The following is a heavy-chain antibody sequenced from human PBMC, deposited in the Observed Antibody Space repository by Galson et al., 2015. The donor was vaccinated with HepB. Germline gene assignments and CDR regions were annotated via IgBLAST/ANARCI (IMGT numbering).Heavy chain of an antibody. CDR2: ISYDGSNK. J-gene: IGHJ5*02. D-gene: IGHD6-13*01. Sequence: SLRLSCAASGFTFSSYAMHWVRQAPGKGLEWVAVISYDGSNKYYADSVKGRFTISRDNSKNTLYLQMNSLRAEDTAVYYCAREIRQQLVRHNWFDPWGQGTLVTVSS. V-gene: IGHV3-30-3*01. CDR3: AREIRQQLVRHNWFDP. CDR1: GFTFSSYA.